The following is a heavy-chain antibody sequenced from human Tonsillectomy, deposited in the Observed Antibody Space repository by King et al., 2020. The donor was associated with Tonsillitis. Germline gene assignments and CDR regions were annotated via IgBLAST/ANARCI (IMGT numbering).Heavy chain of an antibody. J-gene: IGHJ6*02. CDR2: ITGSGGST. CDR3: AKTMATAGYYYYGMDV. Sequence: VQLVESGGGLVQPGGSLRLSCAASGFTFSIYAMSWVRQAPGKGLEWVSSITGSGGSTYYADSVQGRFTISRDNSKNTLYLQMNSLRAEDAAVYYCAKTMATAGYYYYGMDVWGQGTTVTVSS. CDR1: GFTFSIYA. D-gene: IGHD6-13*01. V-gene: IGHV3-23*04.